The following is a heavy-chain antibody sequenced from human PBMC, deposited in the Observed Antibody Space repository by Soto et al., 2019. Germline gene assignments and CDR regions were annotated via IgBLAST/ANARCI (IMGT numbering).Heavy chain of an antibody. CDR1: GFTFSSYW. V-gene: IGHV3-7*05. Sequence: GGSLRLSCAASGFTFSSYWMSWVRQAPGKGLEWVANIKQGGSEKYYVDSVKGRFTISRDNAKNSLYLQMNSLRAEDTAVYYCARVDIVVVPAASAAFDIWGQGTMVTVSS. D-gene: IGHD2-2*01. J-gene: IGHJ3*02. CDR3: ARVDIVVVPAASAAFDI. CDR2: IKQGGSEK.